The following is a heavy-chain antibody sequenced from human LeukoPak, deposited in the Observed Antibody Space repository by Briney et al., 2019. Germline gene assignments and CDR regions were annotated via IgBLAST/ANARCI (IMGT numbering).Heavy chain of an antibody. CDR1: GFTFTTYW. J-gene: IGHJ4*02. D-gene: IGHD6-19*01. CDR2: INQDGSEK. Sequence: GGSLRLSCAASGFTFTTYWMSWVRQAPGKGLEWVANINQDGSEKYYVDSVKGRFTISRDNAKNSLYLQMNSLRADDTAVYYCARRLLAVAGFNFDYWGQGSLVTVSS. CDR3: ARRLLAVAGFNFDY. V-gene: IGHV3-7*04.